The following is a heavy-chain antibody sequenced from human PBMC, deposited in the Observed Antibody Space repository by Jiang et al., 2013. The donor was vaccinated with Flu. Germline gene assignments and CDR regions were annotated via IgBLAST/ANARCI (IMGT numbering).Heavy chain of an antibody. CDR3: ARDPRDIVVVVAATGWFDP. CDR1: GFTFSSYG. J-gene: IGHJ5*02. CDR2: IWYDGSNK. D-gene: IGHD2-15*01. Sequence: LVESGGGVVQPGRSLRLSCAASGFTFSSYGMHWVRQAPGKGLEWVAVIWYDGSNKYYADSVKGRFTISRDNSKNTLYLQMNSLRAEDTAVYYCARDPRDIVVVVAATGWFDPWGQGTLVTVSS. V-gene: IGHV3-33*01.